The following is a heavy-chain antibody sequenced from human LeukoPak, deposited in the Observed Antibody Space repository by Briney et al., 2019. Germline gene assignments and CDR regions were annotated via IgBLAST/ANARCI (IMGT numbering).Heavy chain of an antibody. J-gene: IGHJ4*01. D-gene: IGHD6-19*01. V-gene: IGHV3-33*01. Sequence: GGSLRLSCAASGFTFSSYGMHWVRQAPGKGLEWVAVIWYDGSNKYYADSVKGRFTISRDNSKNTLYLQMNSLRAEDTAVYYCAGSIAVAGTIDYSGHGTLVTVSS. CDR2: IWYDGSNK. CDR3: AGSIAVAGTIDY. CDR1: GFTFSSYG.